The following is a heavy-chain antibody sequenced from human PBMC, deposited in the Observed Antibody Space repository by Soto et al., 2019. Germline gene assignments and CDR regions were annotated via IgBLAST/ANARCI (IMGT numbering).Heavy chain of an antibody. CDR3: AKGAISGSYFGRFDT. J-gene: IGHJ5*02. CDR2: ISGGGGGI. Sequence: GGSLRLSCAASGFIFSTYGMGWVRQTPGKGLEWVAAISGGGGGIYYADSVKGRFTISRDNSKGTLYLQMNSLRAEDTAVYYCAKGAISGSYFGRFDTWGQGMLVTVSS. D-gene: IGHD3-10*01. CDR1: GFIFSTYG. V-gene: IGHV3-23*01.